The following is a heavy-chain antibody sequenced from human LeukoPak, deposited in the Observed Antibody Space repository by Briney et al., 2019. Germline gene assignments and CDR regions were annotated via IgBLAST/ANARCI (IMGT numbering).Heavy chain of an antibody. CDR3: AIPLAVRGVFSGLV. Sequence: GASVKVSCKASGYTFTSYGISWVRQAPGQGLEWMGWISAYNGNTNYAQKLQGRVTMTTDTSTSTAYMELRSLRSDDTAVYYCAIPLAVRGVFSGLVWGQGTLVTVSS. V-gene: IGHV1-18*01. J-gene: IGHJ4*02. D-gene: IGHD3-10*01. CDR1: GYTFTSYG. CDR2: ISAYNGNT.